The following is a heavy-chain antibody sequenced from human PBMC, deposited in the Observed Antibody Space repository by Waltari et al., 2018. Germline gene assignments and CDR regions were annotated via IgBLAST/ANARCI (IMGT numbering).Heavy chain of an antibody. V-gene: IGHV4-34*01. CDR1: GGSFSGYY. CDR3: ARADSSGYYLGDAFDI. D-gene: IGHD3-22*01. Sequence: QVQLQQWGAGLLKPSETLSLTCAVYGGSFSGYYWSWIRQPPGKGLEWIGEINHSGSTNYNPSLKSRVTISVDTSKNQFSLKLSSVTAADTAVYYCARADSSGYYLGDAFDIWGQGTMVTVSS. CDR2: INHSGST. J-gene: IGHJ3*02.